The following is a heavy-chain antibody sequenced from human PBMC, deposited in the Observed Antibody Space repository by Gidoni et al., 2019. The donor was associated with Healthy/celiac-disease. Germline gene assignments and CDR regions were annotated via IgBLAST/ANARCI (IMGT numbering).Heavy chain of an antibody. D-gene: IGHD3-22*01. J-gene: IGHJ4*02. Sequence: QVQLVQSGAEVKKPGASVKVSCKASGYTFTSYYMHWVRQAPGQGLELMGIINPSGGSTSYAQKFQGRVTMTRDTSTSTVYMELSSLRSEDTAVYYCARRLGYYDSSGYALNYWGQGTLVTVSS. CDR2: INPSGGST. CDR3: ARRLGYYDSSGYALNY. V-gene: IGHV1-46*01. CDR1: GYTFTSYY.